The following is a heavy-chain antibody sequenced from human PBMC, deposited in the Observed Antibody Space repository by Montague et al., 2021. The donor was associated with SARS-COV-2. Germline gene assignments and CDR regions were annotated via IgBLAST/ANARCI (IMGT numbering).Heavy chain of an antibody. J-gene: IGHJ4*02. V-gene: IGHV3-48*02. CDR1: GFTFSDYS. D-gene: IGHD3-22*01. CDR2: ISPTSSSI. Sequence: SLRLSCAASGFTFSDYSMNWVRQAPGRGLEWVSYISPTSSSIYYADSVKGRFTISRDNAKNSLFLQMNSLRDEDTALYYCARLKKNYYDRSGYYLFDSWGQGTLVTVSS. CDR3: ARLKKNYYDRSGYYLFDS.